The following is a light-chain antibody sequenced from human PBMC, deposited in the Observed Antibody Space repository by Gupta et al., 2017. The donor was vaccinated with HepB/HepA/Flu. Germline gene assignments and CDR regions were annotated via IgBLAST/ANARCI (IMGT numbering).Light chain of an antibody. CDR1: QSVSSN. CDR2: AAS. Sequence: EILMTQFPATLSVSPWERATLSCRASQSVSSNLAWYQQKPGQAPRLLIFAASTRATGIPARFSGSGSGTDFTLTIGSLQSEDFAIYYCQQYYNWPPWTFGQGTKVEIK. J-gene: IGKJ1*01. V-gene: IGKV3-15*01. CDR3: QQYYNWPPWT.